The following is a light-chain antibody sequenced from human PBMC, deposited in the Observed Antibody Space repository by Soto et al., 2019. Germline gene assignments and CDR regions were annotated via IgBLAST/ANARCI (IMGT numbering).Light chain of an antibody. CDR1: ISDVGGYNY. CDR2: EVN. V-gene: IGLV2-8*01. CDR3: ISYAGSSNV. Sequence: QSVLTQPPSASGSPGQSVAISCTGTISDVGGYNYVSWYQQHPGKAPKLLIYEVNKRPSGVPDRFSGSKSGNTASLTVSGLQAEHEADYYCISYAGSSNVFGTGTKVTVL. J-gene: IGLJ1*01.